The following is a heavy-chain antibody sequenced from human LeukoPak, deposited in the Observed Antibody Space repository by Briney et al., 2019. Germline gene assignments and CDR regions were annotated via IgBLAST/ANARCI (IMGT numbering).Heavy chain of an antibody. CDR2: ISYDEKNK. J-gene: IGHJ4*02. Sequence: PGRSLTLSCAASGFTFSSYGMHWVRQAPGKGLEWVAVISYDEKNKYYADSVKGRFTVSRDNSKNTLYLQMNSLRPEDTAVYYCAKGREYYYDSSDFDYWGQGTLVTVSS. D-gene: IGHD3-22*01. CDR1: GFTFSSYG. V-gene: IGHV3-30*18. CDR3: AKGREYYYDSSDFDY.